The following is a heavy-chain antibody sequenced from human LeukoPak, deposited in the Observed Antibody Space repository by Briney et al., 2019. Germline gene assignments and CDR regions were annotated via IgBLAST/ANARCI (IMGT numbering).Heavy chain of an antibody. Sequence: PGGSLRLSCAASRFTFSDFYMSWIRQAPGKGLEWISYISNSGTTIYYADSVKGRFTISRDNAKHSLYLQMNSLRAEDTAVYYCARHARVAGFDYWGLGTLVTVSS. D-gene: IGHD6-19*01. CDR1: RFTFSDFY. J-gene: IGHJ4*02. CDR2: ISNSGTTI. CDR3: ARHARVAGFDY. V-gene: IGHV3-11*04.